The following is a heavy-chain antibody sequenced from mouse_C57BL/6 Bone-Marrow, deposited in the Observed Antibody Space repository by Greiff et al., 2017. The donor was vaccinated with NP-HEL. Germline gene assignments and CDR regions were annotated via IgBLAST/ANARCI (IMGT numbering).Heavy chain of an antibody. V-gene: IGHV5-17*01. CDR1: GFTFSDYG. J-gene: IGHJ3*01. D-gene: IGHD2-4*01. Sequence: EVQLVESGGGLVKPGGSLKLSCAASGFTFSDYGMHWVRQAPEKGLEWVAYISSGSSTIYYADTVKGRFTISRDNAKNTLFLQMTSPRSEDTAMYYCARPHYDYGGGFAYWGQGTLVTVSA. CDR2: ISSGSSTI. CDR3: ARPHYDYGGGFAY.